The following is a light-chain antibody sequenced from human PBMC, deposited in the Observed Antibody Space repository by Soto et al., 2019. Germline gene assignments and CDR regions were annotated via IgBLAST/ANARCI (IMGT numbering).Light chain of an antibody. J-gene: IGKJ2*01. CDR3: QQGDT. V-gene: IGKV3-11*01. CDR1: QSVSSY. CDR2: DAS. Sequence: EIVLTQSPATLSLSPGERATLSCRASQSVSSYLAWYQQKPGQAPRLLIYDASNRATGIPARFSGSGSGTDFTLTISSLEPEDFADYYCQQGDTFGQGTKLEIK.